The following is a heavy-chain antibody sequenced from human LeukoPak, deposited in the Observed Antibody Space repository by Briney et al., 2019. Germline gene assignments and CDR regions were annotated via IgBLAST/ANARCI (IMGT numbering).Heavy chain of an antibody. CDR1: GYSISSGYY. J-gene: IGHJ4*02. Sequence: PSETLSLTCTVSGYSISSGYYWGWIRQPPGKGLEWIGSIYHSGSTYYNPSLKSRVTISVDTSKNQFSLKLSSVTAADTAVYYCARDPGYCTNGVCYFFDYWGQGTLVTVSS. CDR2: IYHSGST. V-gene: IGHV4-38-2*02. CDR3: ARDPGYCTNGVCYFFDY. D-gene: IGHD2-8*01.